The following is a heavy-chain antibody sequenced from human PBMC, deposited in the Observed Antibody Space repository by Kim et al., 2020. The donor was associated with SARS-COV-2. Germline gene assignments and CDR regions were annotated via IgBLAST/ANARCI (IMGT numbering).Heavy chain of an antibody. J-gene: IGHJ4*02. Sequence: RFTISRDNSKNTLYLQMNSLRAEDTAVYYCARTSSSWYARAGGRYYFDYWGQGTLVTVSS. CDR3: ARTSSSWYARAGGRYYFDY. V-gene: IGHV3-66*01. D-gene: IGHD6-13*01.